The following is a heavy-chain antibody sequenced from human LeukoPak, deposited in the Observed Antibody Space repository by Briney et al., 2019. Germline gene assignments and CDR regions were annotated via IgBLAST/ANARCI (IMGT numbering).Heavy chain of an antibody. CDR1: GGSFSGYY. CDR3: AXXXXXXXXGGSCYPRRSHWFDP. D-gene: IGHD2-15*01. V-gene: IGHV4-34*01. CDR2: INHSGST. J-gene: IGHJ5*02. Sequence: SETLSLTCAVYGGSFSGYYWSWIRQPPGKGLEWIGEINHSGSTNYNPSLKSRVTISVDTSKNQFSLKLSSVTAADTAVYYCAXXXXXXXXGGSCYPRRSHWFDPWGQGTLVTVSS.